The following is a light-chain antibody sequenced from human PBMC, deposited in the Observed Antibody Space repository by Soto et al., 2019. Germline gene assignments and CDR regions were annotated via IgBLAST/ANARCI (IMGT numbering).Light chain of an antibody. V-gene: IGKV1-5*03. CDR1: QSISGS. J-gene: IGKJ1*01. CDR2: EAS. CDR3: QQYNGYWT. Sequence: DIQMTQSPSTLSASVGDRVTITCRASQSISGSLAWYQQKPGKAPKLLFYEASNLKSGVPSRFSGSGSGTEYTLTISSLQPDDSASYYCQQYNGYWTFGQGTRVEIK.